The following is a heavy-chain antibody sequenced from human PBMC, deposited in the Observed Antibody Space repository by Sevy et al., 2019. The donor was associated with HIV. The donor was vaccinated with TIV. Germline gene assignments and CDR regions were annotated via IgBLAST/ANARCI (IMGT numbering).Heavy chain of an antibody. CDR2: ISAYNDNT. Sequence: ASVKVSCKASGYTFTSYGISWARQAPGLGLEWMGWISAYNDNTNYAQKLQGRVTMTTDTSTSTAYMELRSLRSDDTAVYYCARDQAGIAAAGTAGLYAFDIWGQGTMVTVSS. CDR1: GYTFTSYG. CDR3: ARDQAGIAAAGTAGLYAFDI. V-gene: IGHV1-18*04. J-gene: IGHJ3*02. D-gene: IGHD6-13*01.